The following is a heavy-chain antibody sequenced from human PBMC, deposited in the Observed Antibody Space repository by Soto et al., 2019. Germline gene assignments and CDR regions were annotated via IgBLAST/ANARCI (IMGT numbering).Heavy chain of an antibody. CDR1: GGTISNYD. CDR2: IYYSGST. V-gene: IGHV4-59*01. J-gene: IGHJ5*02. Sequence: SETLRLTYTVSGGTISNYDCSWIRQTPGKGLKWIGYIYYSGSTNYNPSLKSRVTISVDTSKNQFSLKLSSVTAADTAVYYGARYVPRAWFAPWGQGTLDTGSS. CDR3: ARYVPRAWFAP. D-gene: IGHD3-10*02.